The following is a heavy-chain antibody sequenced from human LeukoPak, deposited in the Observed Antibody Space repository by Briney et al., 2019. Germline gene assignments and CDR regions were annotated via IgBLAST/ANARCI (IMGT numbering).Heavy chain of an antibody. CDR3: ARHGPYYYDSSGSLDY. D-gene: IGHD3-22*01. J-gene: IGHJ4*02. V-gene: IGHV4-31*03. Sequence: SQTLSLTCTVSGGSISTPGYYWSWIRQHPGKGLEWIGYIYYSGSTYYNPSLKSRVTISVDTSKNQFSLKLSSVTAADTAVYYCARHGPYYYDSSGSLDYWGQGTLVTVSS. CDR2: IYYSGST. CDR1: GGSISTPGYY.